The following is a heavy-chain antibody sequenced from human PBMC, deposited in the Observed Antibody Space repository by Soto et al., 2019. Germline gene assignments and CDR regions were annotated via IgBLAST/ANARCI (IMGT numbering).Heavy chain of an antibody. CDR3: ARDQPGYSYGYGLGY. Sequence: PGGSLRLSCAASGFTFSSYAMSWVRQAPGKKLEWVSAISGSGGSTHYADSVKGRFTISRDNSKNTLYLQMNSLRAEDTAVYYCARDQPGYSYGYGLGYWGQGTLVTVSS. CDR2: ISGSGGST. J-gene: IGHJ4*02. CDR1: GFTFSSYA. D-gene: IGHD5-18*01. V-gene: IGHV3-23*01.